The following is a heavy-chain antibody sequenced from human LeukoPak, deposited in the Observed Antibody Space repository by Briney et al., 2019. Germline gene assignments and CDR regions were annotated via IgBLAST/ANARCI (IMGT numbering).Heavy chain of an antibody. J-gene: IGHJ5*02. D-gene: IGHD3-10*01. CDR2: ISYDGSNK. V-gene: IGHV3-30*18. Sequence: GGSLRLSCAASGFTFSSYGMHWVRQAPGKGLEWVAVISYDGSNKYYADSVKGRFTISRDNSKNTLYLQMNSLRAEDTAVYYCAKDGLLWFGELNLNWFDPWGQGTLVTVSS. CDR1: GFTFSSYG. CDR3: AKDGLLWFGELNLNWFDP.